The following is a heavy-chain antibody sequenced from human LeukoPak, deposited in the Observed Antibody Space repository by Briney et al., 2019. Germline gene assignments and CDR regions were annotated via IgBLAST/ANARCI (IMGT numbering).Heavy chain of an antibody. V-gene: IGHV3-48*03. CDR3: ARDALGAYCGGDCDPS. CDR2: ISSSGSTI. D-gene: IGHD2-21*02. CDR1: GFTFSSYE. J-gene: IGHJ5*02. Sequence: GRSLSLACAVSGFTFSSYEMNWVSQAPGKGREWVSYISSSGSTIYYADSVKGRFTTSRDTAKHSLYLQMNSLRAEDTAVYYCARDALGAYCGGDCDPSWGQGTLVTVSS.